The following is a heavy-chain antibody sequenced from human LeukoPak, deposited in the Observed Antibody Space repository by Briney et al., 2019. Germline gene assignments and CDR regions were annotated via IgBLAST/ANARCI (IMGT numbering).Heavy chain of an antibody. J-gene: IGHJ6*03. Sequence: GGSLRLSCAASGFTFSDYYMSWIRQAPGKGLEWVSYISSSGSTIYYADSVKGRFTISRDNAKNSRYLQMNSLRAEDTAVYYCARTVAGAYYYYYYMDVWGKGTTVTVSS. D-gene: IGHD6-19*01. V-gene: IGHV3-11*04. CDR1: GFTFSDYY. CDR3: ARTVAGAYYYYYYMDV. CDR2: ISSSGSTI.